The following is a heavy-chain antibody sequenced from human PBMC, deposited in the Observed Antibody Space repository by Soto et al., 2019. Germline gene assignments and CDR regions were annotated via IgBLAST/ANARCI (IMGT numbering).Heavy chain of an antibody. J-gene: IGHJ6*02. D-gene: IGHD5-12*01. V-gene: IGHV4-4*07. Sequence: PSETLSLTCTVSGASISNAYWSWIRQAAGKRLEWIGRIHSSGTFNYNPSLKSRVSTSRDTSKNQISLKLSSVTAADTAVYYCARDNIVSKGYGMDVWGQGTTVTVSS. CDR3: ARDNIVSKGYGMDV. CDR2: IHSSGTF. CDR1: GASISNAY.